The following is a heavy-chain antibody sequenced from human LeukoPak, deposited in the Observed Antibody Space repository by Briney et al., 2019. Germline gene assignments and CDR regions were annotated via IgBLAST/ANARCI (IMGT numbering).Heavy chain of an antibody. D-gene: IGHD3-22*01. CDR2: ISGSGGST. CDR1: GFTFSSYG. V-gene: IGHV3-23*01. J-gene: IGHJ4*02. Sequence: GGSLRLSCAASGFTFSSYGMSWVRQAPGKGLEWVSAISGSGGSTYYADSVKGRFTISRDNSKNTLYLQMNSLRAEDTAVYYCAKDALPYYYDSSGYYVGSYFDYWGQGTLVTVSS. CDR3: AKDALPYYYDSSGYYVGSYFDY.